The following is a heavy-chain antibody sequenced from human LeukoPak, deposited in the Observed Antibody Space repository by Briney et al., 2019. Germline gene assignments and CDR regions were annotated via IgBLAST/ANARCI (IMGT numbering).Heavy chain of an antibody. CDR3: ATAGYTSYPALDI. CDR2: FHPEDGVT. Sequence: ASVKVSCKVSGYTLTELSMHWVRQAPGKGLEWLGGFHPEDGVTIYAQKVEGRVTMTEDTSTDTAYMELTSLRSEDTALYFCATAGYTSYPALDIRGQGTMVTVSS. V-gene: IGHV1-24*01. D-gene: IGHD5-24*01. CDR1: GYTLTELS. J-gene: IGHJ3*02.